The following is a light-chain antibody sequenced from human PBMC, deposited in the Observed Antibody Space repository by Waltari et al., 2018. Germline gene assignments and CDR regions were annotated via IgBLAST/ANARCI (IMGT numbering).Light chain of an antibody. CDR3: QVWDSDGDYVV. Sequence: SYVLTQPPSVSVAPGQTARITCGGSDIGDKRVPWYHPKTGQAPLLVVYDDTDRPSGIPGRISGSNSGYTATLSITRVEAGDEADYYCQVWDSDGDYVVFGGGTKLIVL. CDR1: DIGDKR. J-gene: IGLJ2*01. CDR2: DDT. V-gene: IGLV3-21*02.